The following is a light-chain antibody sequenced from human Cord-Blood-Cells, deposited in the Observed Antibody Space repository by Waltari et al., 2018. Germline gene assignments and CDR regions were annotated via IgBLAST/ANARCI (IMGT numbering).Light chain of an antibody. Sequence: EIVMTQSPATLSVSPGDRATLSCRASQSVSSYLAWYQQKPGQAPRLLIYGASTRATGIPARFSGSGSGTDFTLTISSLQSEDFAVYYCQQYNNWPRTFGQGTKVEIK. V-gene: IGKV3-15*01. CDR2: GAS. CDR3: QQYNNWPRT. J-gene: IGKJ1*01. CDR1: QSVSSY.